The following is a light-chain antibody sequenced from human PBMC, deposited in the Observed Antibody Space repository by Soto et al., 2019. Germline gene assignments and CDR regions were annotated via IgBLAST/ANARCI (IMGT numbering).Light chain of an antibody. Sequence: QSVLTQPASVSGSPGQSITISCIGTSSDVGGYNFVSWYQQHPGKAPTLMIYEVSYRPSGVSNRFSGSKSGNTASLTISGLQAEDEADYYCSSYTSRNTLVVFGGGTKLTVL. CDR2: EVS. V-gene: IGLV2-14*01. CDR1: SSDVGGYNF. J-gene: IGLJ2*01. CDR3: SSYTSRNTLVV.